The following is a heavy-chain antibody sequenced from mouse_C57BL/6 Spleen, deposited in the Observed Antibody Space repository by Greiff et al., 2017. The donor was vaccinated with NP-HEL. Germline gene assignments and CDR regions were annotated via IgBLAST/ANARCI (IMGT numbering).Heavy chain of an antibody. V-gene: IGHV5-17*01. CDR3: ARHYGSGNWFAY. D-gene: IGHD1-1*01. CDR2: ISSGSSTI. Sequence: EVHLVESGGGLVKPGGSLKLSCAASGFTFSDYGMHLVRQAPEKGLEWVAYISSGSSTIYYADTVKGRFTISRDNAKNTLFLQMTSLRSEDTAMYYCARHYGSGNWFAYWGQGTLVTVSA. CDR1: GFTFSDYG. J-gene: IGHJ3*01.